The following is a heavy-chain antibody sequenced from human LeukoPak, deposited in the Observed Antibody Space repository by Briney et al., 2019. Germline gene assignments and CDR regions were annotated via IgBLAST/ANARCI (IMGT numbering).Heavy chain of an antibody. CDR2: IYYSGST. CDR1: GGSISSSSYY. CDR3: ASPTTVTTLSFGY. Sequence: SETLSLTCTVSGGSISSSSYYWGWIRQPPGKGLEWIGSIYYSGSTYYNPSLKSRVTISVDTSKNQFSLKLSSVTAADTAVYYCASPTTVTTLSFGYWGQGTLVTVSS. J-gene: IGHJ4*02. D-gene: IGHD4-17*01. V-gene: IGHV4-39*01.